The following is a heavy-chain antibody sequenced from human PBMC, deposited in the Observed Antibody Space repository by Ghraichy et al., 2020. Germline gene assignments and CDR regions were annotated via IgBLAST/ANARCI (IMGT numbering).Heavy chain of an antibody. CDR1: GGSISSSSYY. V-gene: IGHV4-39*07. J-gene: IGHJ1*01. Sequence: SETLSLTCTVSGGSISSSSYYWGWIRQPPRKGLEWIGSIYYSGSTYYNPSLKSRVTISIDTSKNQFSLNLNSVTAADTAVYYCASGVWWAGEYFDHWGQGTLVTVSS. D-gene: IGHD2-8*02. CDR2: IYYSGST. CDR3: ASGVWWAGEYFDH.